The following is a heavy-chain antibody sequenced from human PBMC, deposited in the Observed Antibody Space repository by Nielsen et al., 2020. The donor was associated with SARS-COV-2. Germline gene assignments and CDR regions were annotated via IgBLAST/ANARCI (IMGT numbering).Heavy chain of an antibody. V-gene: IGHV3-9*01. CDR3: AKLPGAYGSGSADY. CDR1: GFTFDDYA. J-gene: IGHJ4*02. CDR2: ISWNSGSI. Sequence: SCAASGFTFDDYAMHWVRQAPGKGLEWVSGISWNSGSIGYADSVKGRFTISRDNAKNSLYLQMNSLRAEDTAVYYCAKLPGAYGSGSADYWGQGTLVTVSS. D-gene: IGHD3-10*01.